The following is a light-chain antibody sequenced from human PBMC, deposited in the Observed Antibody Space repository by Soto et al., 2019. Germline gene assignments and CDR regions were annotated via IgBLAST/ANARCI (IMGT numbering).Light chain of an antibody. J-gene: IGKJ5*01. CDR3: QQYGSSPIT. Sequence: EIVMTQSPATLSVSPGERATLSCRASQSVSSDLAWYQHKPGQAPSLLIYGASSRATGIPDRFSGSGSGTDFTLTISRLQPEDFAVYYCQQYGSSPITFGKGTRLEIK. CDR2: GAS. CDR1: QSVSSD. V-gene: IGKV3-20*01.